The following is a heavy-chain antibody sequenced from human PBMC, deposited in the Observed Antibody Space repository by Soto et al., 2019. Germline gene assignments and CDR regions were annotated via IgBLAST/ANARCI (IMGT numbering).Heavy chain of an antibody. V-gene: IGHV4-59*01. CDR1: GGSISSYY. Sequence: NPSETLSLTCTVSGGSISSYYWSWIRQPPGKGLEWIGYIYYSGSTNYNPSLKSRVTISVDTSKNQFSLKLSSVTAADTAVYYCAGEGSGRGAAAITDAFDIWGQGTMVTVSS. CDR2: IYYSGST. D-gene: IGHD6-13*01. J-gene: IGHJ3*02. CDR3: AGEGSGRGAAAITDAFDI.